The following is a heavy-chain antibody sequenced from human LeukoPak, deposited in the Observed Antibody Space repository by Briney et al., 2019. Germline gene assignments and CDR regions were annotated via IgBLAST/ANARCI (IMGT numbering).Heavy chain of an antibody. J-gene: IGHJ4*02. Sequence: SETLSLTCAVSGGSISSYYWSWIRQPPGKGLEWIGYIYYSGSTNYSPSLKSRVTISVDTSKNQFSLNLSSVTAADTAVYYCAREGQQSYWGQGTLVTVSP. D-gene: IGHD2-2*01. CDR3: AREGQQSY. V-gene: IGHV4-59*01. CDR2: IYYSGST. CDR1: GGSISSYY.